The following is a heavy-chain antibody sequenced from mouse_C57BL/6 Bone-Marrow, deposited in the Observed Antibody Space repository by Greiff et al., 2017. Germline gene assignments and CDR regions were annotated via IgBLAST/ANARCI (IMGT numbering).Heavy chain of an antibody. CDR3: ARGGSYYSSYWYFDV. J-gene: IGHJ1*03. D-gene: IGHD2-12*01. V-gene: IGHV5-16*01. CDR2: INYDGSST. Sequence: EVMLVESEGGLVQPGSSMKLSCTASGFTFSDYYMAWVRQVPEKGLEWVANINYDGSSTYYLDSLKSRFIISRDNAKNILYLQMSSLKSEDTATYYCARGGSYYSSYWYFDVWGTGTTVTVSS. CDR1: GFTFSDYY.